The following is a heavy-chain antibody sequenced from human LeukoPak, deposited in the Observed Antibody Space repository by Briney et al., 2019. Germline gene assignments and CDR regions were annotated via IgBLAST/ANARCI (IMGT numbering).Heavy chain of an antibody. CDR2: ISSSGSTI. CDR1: GFTFSSYE. D-gene: IGHD1-26*01. CDR3: ARAFESYSLYYYMDV. V-gene: IGHV3-48*03. J-gene: IGHJ6*03. Sequence: GGSLRLSCAASGFTFSSYEMNWVRQAPGKGLEWVSYISSSGSTIYYADSVKGRFTISRDNARNSLYLQMNNLRAEDTAVYYCARAFESYSLYYYMDVWGKGTTVTVSS.